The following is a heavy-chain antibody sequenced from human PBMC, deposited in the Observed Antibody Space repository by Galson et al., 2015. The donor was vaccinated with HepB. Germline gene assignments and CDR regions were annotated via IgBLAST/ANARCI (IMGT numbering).Heavy chain of an antibody. CDR3: ARHPSYSGSYWGWRDMGMDV. D-gene: IGHD1-26*01. CDR2: INHSGST. Sequence: SETLSLTCAVYGGSFSGYYWSWIRQPPGKGLEWIGEINHSGSTNYNPSLKSRVTISVDTSKNQFSLKLSSVTAADTAVYYCARHPSYSGSYWGWRDMGMDVWGKGTTVTVSS. CDR1: GGSFSGYY. J-gene: IGHJ6*04. V-gene: IGHV4-34*01.